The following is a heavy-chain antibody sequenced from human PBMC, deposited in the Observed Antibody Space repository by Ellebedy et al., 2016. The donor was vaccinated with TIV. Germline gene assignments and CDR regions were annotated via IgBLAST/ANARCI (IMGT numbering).Heavy chain of an antibody. Sequence: SETLSLTCAVYGGSFSGYYWSWIRQPPGKGLEWIGYIYYSGSTYYNPSLKSRVTISVDTSKNQFSLKLSSVTAADTAVYYCARGSNGYYYGMDVWGQGTTVTVSS. V-gene: IGHV4-34*01. CDR3: ARGSNGYYYGMDV. D-gene: IGHD6-19*01. CDR1: GGSFSGYY. J-gene: IGHJ6*02. CDR2: IYYSGST.